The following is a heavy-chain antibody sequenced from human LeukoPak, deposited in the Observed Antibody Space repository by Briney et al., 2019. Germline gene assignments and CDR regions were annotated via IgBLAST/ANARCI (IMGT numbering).Heavy chain of an antibody. CDR2: ISGSGGSP. V-gene: IGHV3-23*01. CDR3: AKRPDMTPNNWFDP. Sequence: GGSLRLSCAASGFTFSSYAMSWVRQAPGKGLDWVSAISGSGGSPYYADSVKGRFTISRDNSKNTLYLQMNSLRAEDTAVYYCAKRPDMTPNNWFDPWGHGTLVMVSS. D-gene: IGHD2-21*02. CDR1: GFTFSSYA. J-gene: IGHJ5*02.